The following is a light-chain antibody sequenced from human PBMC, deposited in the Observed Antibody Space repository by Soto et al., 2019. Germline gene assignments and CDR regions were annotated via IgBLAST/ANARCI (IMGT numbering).Light chain of an antibody. Sequence: QSVLAQPASVSGSPGQSITISCTGTSSDFGSYSVVSWYQQHPGKAPKLLIYEGTKRPSGVSRRFSGSESGNTASLTISGLQAEDDADYYCHSYARGTLVFGGGSQLTVL. CDR1: SSDFGSYSV. V-gene: IGLV2-23*01. CDR3: HSYARGTLV. J-gene: IGLJ3*02. CDR2: EGT.